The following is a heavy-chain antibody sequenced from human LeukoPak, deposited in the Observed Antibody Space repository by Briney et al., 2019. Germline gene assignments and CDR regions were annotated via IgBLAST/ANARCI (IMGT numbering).Heavy chain of an antibody. D-gene: IGHD5-18*01. CDR1: GGTFSSYA. Sequence: SVKVSCTASGGTFSSYAISWVRQAPGQGLEWMGGIIPIFGTANYAQKFQGRVTITADESTSTAYMELSSLRSEDTAVYYCASNRVGYSYGYSGRNFDYWGQGTLVTVSS. J-gene: IGHJ4*02. V-gene: IGHV1-69*13. CDR3: ASNRVGYSYGYSGRNFDY. CDR2: IIPIFGTA.